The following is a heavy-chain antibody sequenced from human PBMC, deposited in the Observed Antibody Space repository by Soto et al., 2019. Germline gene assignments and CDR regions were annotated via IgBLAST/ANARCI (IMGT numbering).Heavy chain of an antibody. Sequence: SETLSLTCTVSGGSISSGGYYWSWIRQHPGKGLEWIGYIYYSGSTYYNPSLKSRVTISVDTSKNQFSLKLSSVTAADTAVYYCARDPDDYGGNSGWFDPWGQGTLVTVSS. D-gene: IGHD4-17*01. V-gene: IGHV4-31*03. CDR3: ARDPDDYGGNSGWFDP. CDR2: IYYSGST. CDR1: GGSISSGGYY. J-gene: IGHJ5*02.